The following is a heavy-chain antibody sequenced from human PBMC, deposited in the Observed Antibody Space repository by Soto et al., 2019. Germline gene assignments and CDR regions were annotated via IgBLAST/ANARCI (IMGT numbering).Heavy chain of an antibody. D-gene: IGHD4-17*01. Sequence: PGGSLRLSCAASGFTVSTTYMSWVRQAPGKGLEWVSGINWNGGSTGYADSVKGRFTISRDNAKNSLYLQMNSLRDEDTAVYYCARAANYGGNSGDYYYGMDVWGQGTTVTVSS. V-gene: IGHV3-20*04. CDR3: ARAANYGGNSGDYYYGMDV. CDR2: INWNGGST. J-gene: IGHJ6*02. CDR1: GFTVSTTY.